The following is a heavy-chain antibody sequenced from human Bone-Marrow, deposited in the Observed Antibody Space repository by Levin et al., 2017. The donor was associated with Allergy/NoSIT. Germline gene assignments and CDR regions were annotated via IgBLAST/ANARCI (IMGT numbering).Heavy chain of an antibody. D-gene: IGHD3-3*01. CDR1: GGSFSGYY. CDR3: ARHLEQRAITIFGVVTTRFDY. Sequence: SETLSLTCAVYGGSFSGYYWSWIRQPPGKGLEWIGEINHSGSTNYNPSPKSRVSISVDTSKNQFSLKLSSVTAADTAVYYCARHLEQRAITIFGVVTTRFDYWGQGTLVTVAS. J-gene: IGHJ4*02. V-gene: IGHV4-34*01. CDR2: INHSGST.